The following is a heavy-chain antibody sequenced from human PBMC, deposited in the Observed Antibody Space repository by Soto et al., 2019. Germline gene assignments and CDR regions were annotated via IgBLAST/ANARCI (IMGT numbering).Heavy chain of an antibody. CDR2: ISYDGSNK. J-gene: IGHJ4*02. CDR3: ARDLDGYRGGLDY. Sequence: GGSLRLSCAASGFTFSSYAMHWVRQAPGKGLEWVAVISYDGSNKYYADSVKGRFTISRDNSKNTLYLQMNSLRAEDTAVYYCARDLDGYRGGLDYWGQGTLVTVSS. D-gene: IGHD3-10*01. V-gene: IGHV3-30-3*01. CDR1: GFTFSSYA.